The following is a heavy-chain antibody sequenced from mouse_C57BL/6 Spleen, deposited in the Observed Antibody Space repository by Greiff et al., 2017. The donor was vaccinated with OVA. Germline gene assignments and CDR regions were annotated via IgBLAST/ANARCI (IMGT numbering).Heavy chain of an antibody. CDR3: ATYGSSYGFAD. D-gene: IGHD1-1*01. CDR1: GYAFSSSW. CDR2: IYPGDGDT. J-gene: IGHJ3*01. Sequence: QVQLQQSGPELVKPGASVKISCKASGYAFSSSWMNWVKQRPGKGLEWIGRIYPGDGDTNYNGKFKGKATLTADKSSSTAYMQLSSLTSEDAAVYLCATYGSSYGFADWGQGTLVTVSA. V-gene: IGHV1-82*01.